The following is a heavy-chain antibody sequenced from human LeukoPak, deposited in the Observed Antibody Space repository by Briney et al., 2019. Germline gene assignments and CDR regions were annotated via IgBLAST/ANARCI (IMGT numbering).Heavy chain of an antibody. D-gene: IGHD4-17*01. J-gene: IGHJ4*02. CDR1: GFTFSSYA. CDR2: ISGSGGST. V-gene: IGHV3-23*01. CDR3: AKKSLGYGDLN. Sequence: GGSLRLSCAASGFTFSSYAMGWVGQAPGKGLEWVSAISGSGGSTYYADSVNGRFTISRDNSKNTLYLQMNSLRAEDTAVYYCAKKSLGYGDLNWGQGTLVTVSS.